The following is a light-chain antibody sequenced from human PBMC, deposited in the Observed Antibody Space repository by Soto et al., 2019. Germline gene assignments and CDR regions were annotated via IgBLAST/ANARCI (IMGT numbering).Light chain of an antibody. CDR2: DAS. Sequence: ETMMTQSPDTLSVSLGERATLSCRASQSLRSSLAWYQQKPGQAPRLLIYDASTRATGIPARFSGSGYGTDFTLTICGLQSEDFTVYYCQHYNNWPQTVGQGTKVDSK. CDR1: QSLRSS. V-gene: IGKV3-15*01. J-gene: IGKJ1*01. CDR3: QHYNNWPQT.